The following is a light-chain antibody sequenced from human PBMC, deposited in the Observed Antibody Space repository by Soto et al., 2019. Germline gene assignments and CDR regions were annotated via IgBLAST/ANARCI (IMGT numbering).Light chain of an antibody. V-gene: IGKV3-20*01. CDR3: QQYDTSPYT. Sequence: EVVLTQSPGTLSLSPGERASLSCRAGQSIHSSFLAWYQQKPGQAPRLLIYGASSRATGIPDRFSGSASGTDFTLTISRLEPEDFAVYYCQQYDTSPYTFGQGTKLEIK. CDR2: GAS. CDR1: QSIHSSF. J-gene: IGKJ2*01.